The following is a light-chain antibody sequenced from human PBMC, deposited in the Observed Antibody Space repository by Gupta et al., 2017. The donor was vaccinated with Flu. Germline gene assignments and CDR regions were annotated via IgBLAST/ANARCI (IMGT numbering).Light chain of an antibody. V-gene: IGKV1-39*01. J-gene: IGKJ3*01. CDR2: SAS. Sequence: DIQMTESPSSLLASAGDRGTITCRARQSINNYVNWYQQKPGTAPRLLIYSASRWQRGVLLRFSGSGDGKEVTLTIISRQQEDLASYYCHENQGFISNHFGLGTQVD. CDR1: QSINNY. CDR3: HENQGFISNH.